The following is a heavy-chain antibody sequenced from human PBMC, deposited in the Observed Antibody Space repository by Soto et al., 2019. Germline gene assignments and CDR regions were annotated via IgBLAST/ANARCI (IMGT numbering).Heavy chain of an antibody. CDR1: GFTFSSYA. J-gene: IGHJ3*02. Sequence: GGSLRLSCAASGFTFSSYAMSWVRQAPGKGLEWVSAISASGGSTHYADSVRGRFTISRDNSKNTLSLQMNSLRAEDTAVYYCAREDGYRGGDAFDIWGQGTMVTVSS. CDR3: AREDGYRGGDAFDI. V-gene: IGHV3-23*01. CDR2: ISASGGST. D-gene: IGHD5-12*01.